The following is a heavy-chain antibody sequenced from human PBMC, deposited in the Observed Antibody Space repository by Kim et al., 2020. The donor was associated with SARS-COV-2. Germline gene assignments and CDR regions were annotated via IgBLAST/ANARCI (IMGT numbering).Heavy chain of an antibody. Sequence: GGSLRLSRAASGFTFSDHFMDWVRQAPGKGLEVVGRIRDKANSYSTDYAASVRGRFTISRDDSKNSLYLQMNSLTTEDTAVYYCVRDHWALGDYWGQGTLVTVSS. V-gene: IGHV3-72*01. CDR3: VRDHWALGDY. CDR2: IRDKANSYST. CDR1: GFTFSDHF. D-gene: IGHD7-27*01. J-gene: IGHJ4*02.